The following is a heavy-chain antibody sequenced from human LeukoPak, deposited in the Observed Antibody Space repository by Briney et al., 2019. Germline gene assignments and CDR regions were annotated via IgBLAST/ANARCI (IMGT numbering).Heavy chain of an antibody. CDR1: GGSFSGYY. J-gene: IGHJ4*01. D-gene: IGHD4-23*01. Sequence: SETLSLTCAVYGGSFSGYYWSWIRQPPGKGLEWIGEINHSGSTNYNPSLKSRVTISVDTSKNQFSLRLSSVTAADTAVYFCARDLNGGSHFDYWGHGTLVAVSS. CDR2: INHSGST. CDR3: ARDLNGGSHFDY. V-gene: IGHV4-34*01.